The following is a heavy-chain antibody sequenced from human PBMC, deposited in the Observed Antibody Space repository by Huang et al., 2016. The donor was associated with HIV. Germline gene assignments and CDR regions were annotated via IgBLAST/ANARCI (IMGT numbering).Heavy chain of an antibody. CDR3: ARGRDGRSGFYFGDFDN. Sequence: QVQLVESGGGVVQPGRSLRLSCAASGFTFSNYAMHWVRQAPGKGLEWVTLISYTGSNIYYTDSVKGRLSISRDNSKSTVYLHMNRLRVEDTAVYYCARGRDGRSGFYFGDFDNWGQGILVTVSS. J-gene: IGHJ4*02. D-gene: IGHD3-22*01. CDR2: ISYTGSNI. CDR1: GFTFSNYA. V-gene: IGHV3-30*04.